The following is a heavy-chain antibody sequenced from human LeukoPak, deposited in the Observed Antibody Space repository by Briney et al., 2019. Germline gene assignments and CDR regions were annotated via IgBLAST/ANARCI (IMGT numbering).Heavy chain of an antibody. D-gene: IGHD1-7*01. CDR2: ISGSGGNT. CDR3: AKDGYPNSAGTTYFDY. Sequence: GSLRLSCAASGFTFSGYAMSWVRQAPGKGLEWVSAISGSGGNTYYADSVKGRFTISRDNSKNTLYLQMNSLRAEDTAVYYCAKDGYPNSAGTTYFDYWGQGTLVTVSS. J-gene: IGHJ4*02. V-gene: IGHV3-23*01. CDR1: GFTFSGYA.